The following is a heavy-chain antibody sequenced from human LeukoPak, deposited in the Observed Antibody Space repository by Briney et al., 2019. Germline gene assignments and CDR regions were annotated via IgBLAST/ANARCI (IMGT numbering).Heavy chain of an antibody. V-gene: IGHV3-7*01. CDR2: IKQDGSEK. J-gene: IGHJ4*02. CDR1: GFTFSSYW. Sequence: GGSLRLSCAASGFTFSSYWMSWVRQAPGKGLEWVANIKQDGSEKYYVDSVKGRFTISRDNARDSLYLQMKSLRDEDTAVYYCARGPQWLRFYSFDYWGQGTLVTVSS. CDR3: ARGPQWLRFYSFDY. D-gene: IGHD5-12*01.